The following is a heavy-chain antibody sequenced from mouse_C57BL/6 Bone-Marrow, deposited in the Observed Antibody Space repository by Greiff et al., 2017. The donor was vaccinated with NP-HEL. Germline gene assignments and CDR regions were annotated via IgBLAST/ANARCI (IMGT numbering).Heavy chain of an antibody. CDR3: ARCYYGSSYEDWYFDV. V-gene: IGHV1-76*01. CDR2: IYPGSGNT. J-gene: IGHJ1*03. D-gene: IGHD1-1*01. Sequence: VKLKQSGAELVRPGASVKLSCKASGYTFTDYYINWVKQRPGQGLEWIARIYPGSGNTYYNEKFKGKATLTAEKSSSTAYMQLSSLTSEDSAVYFCARCYYGSSYEDWYFDVWGTGTTVTVSS. CDR1: GYTFTDYY.